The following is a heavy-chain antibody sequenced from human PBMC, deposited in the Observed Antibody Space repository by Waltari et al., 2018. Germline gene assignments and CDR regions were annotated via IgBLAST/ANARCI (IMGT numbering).Heavy chain of an antibody. CDR3: AKALKLFELFPRNSFDI. Sequence: VQLVESGGGVVQPGRSLRLSCAASGFTFTDYAIHWVRQGPGNGLEWVAAISYDGDKKFYADSVKGRFTVSRDTSRNTLYVHLNNLRAEDTAIYYCAKALKLFELFPRNSFDIWGHGTMVTVSP. D-gene: IGHD3-3*01. V-gene: IGHV3-30*18. CDR2: ISYDGDKK. CDR1: GFTFTDYA. J-gene: IGHJ3*02.